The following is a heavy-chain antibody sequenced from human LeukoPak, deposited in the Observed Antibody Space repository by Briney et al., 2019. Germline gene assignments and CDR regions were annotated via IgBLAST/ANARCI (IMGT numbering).Heavy chain of an antibody. CDR1: GGTFSYYA. CDR2: IIPILGIT. D-gene: IGHD3-22*01. Sequence: SVKVSCKASGGTFSYYAISWVRQAPGQGLEWMGRIIPILGITNYAQKFQGRVTITADKSTSTAYMELSSLRSEDTAVYYCAKSSTMIVVLTHGEFDYWGQGTLVTVSS. CDR3: AKSSTMIVVLTHGEFDY. J-gene: IGHJ4*02. V-gene: IGHV1-69*04.